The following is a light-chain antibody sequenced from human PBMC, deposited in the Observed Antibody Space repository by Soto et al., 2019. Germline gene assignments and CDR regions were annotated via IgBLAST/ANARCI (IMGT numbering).Light chain of an antibody. V-gene: IGKV3-15*01. CDR2: ATS. J-gene: IGKJ4*01. Sequence: IVLTQSPVTLSLPPGERATLSCRASQSVSSNLAWYQQKPGQTPRLLIYATSTRATGIPARFSGSGSGTEFTLTISSLQSEDFAVYYCQHYNHWPLTFGGGTKVDIK. CDR1: QSVSSN. CDR3: QHYNHWPLT.